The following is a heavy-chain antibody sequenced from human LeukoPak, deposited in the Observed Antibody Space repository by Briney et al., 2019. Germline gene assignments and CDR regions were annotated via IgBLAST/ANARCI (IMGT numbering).Heavy chain of an antibody. Sequence: GGSLRLSCAASGFTFSSYWMHWVRQAPGKGLEWVSAISGSGGSTYYADSVKGRFTISRDNSKNTLYLQMNSLRAEDTAVYYCAKDPNYDFWSGVRMAYYMDVWGKGTTVTVSS. CDR3: AKDPNYDFWSGVRMAYYMDV. CDR2: ISGSGGST. CDR1: GFTFSSYW. D-gene: IGHD3-3*01. J-gene: IGHJ6*03. V-gene: IGHV3-23*01.